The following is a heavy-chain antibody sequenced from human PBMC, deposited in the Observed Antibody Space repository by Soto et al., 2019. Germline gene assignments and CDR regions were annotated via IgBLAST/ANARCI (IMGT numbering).Heavy chain of an antibody. D-gene: IGHD2-2*01. CDR1: GCSISSSSYY. J-gene: IGHJ4*02. Sequence: PSETLSLTCTVSGCSISSSSYYWAWVRQPPGKGLEWIGSVYYSGTTYYNPSLKSRVTISEDTSKNQFSLRLSSVTAADTAVFYCARLIHCKTTSCYFDYWGPGTLVT. CDR2: VYYSGTT. CDR3: ARLIHCKTTSCYFDY. V-gene: IGHV4-39*01.